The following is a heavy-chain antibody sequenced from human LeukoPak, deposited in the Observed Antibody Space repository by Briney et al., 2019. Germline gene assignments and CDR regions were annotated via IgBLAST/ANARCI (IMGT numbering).Heavy chain of an antibody. J-gene: IGHJ6*02. CDR2: INHSGST. V-gene: IGHV4-34*01. D-gene: IGHD3-22*01. Sequence: SETLSLTCAVYAGSFSDSYWSWIRQPPGKGLEWIGEINHSGSTNYNPSLKSRVTISVDTSKNQFSLKLNSVTAADTAVYFCARAHDSSGLKILYGMDVWGQGTTVTVSS. CDR1: AGSFSDSY. CDR3: ARAHDSSGLKILYGMDV.